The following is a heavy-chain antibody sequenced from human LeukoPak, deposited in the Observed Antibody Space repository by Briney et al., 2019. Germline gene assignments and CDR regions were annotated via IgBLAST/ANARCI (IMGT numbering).Heavy chain of an antibody. CDR3: TTDQTDSHDSSGYDVRCFDY. CDR1: GLTVTNAW. D-gene: IGHD3-22*01. J-gene: IGHJ4*02. Sequence: GGSLRLSCAASGLTVTNAWMNWVRQAPGKGLEWVGRIKSKTDGGTTDYAAPVKGRFTISRDDSKNTLYLQMNSLKTEDTAVYYCTTDQTDSHDSSGYDVRCFDYWGQGTLVTVSS. CDR2: IKSKTDGGTT. V-gene: IGHV3-15*01.